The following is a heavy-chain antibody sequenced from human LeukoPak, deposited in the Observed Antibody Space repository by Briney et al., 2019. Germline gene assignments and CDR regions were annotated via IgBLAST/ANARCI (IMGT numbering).Heavy chain of an antibody. V-gene: IGHV3-23*01. CDR3: AKGKGYYGSGSYPFDY. CDR2: ISGSGGST. Sequence: GGSLRLSCAASGFTFSNYAMSWVRQAPGKGLEWVSAISGSGGSTYYADSVKGRFTISGDNSENTLNLQMNSLRAEDTAVYYCAKGKGYYGSGSYPFDYWGQGILVTVSS. D-gene: IGHD3-10*01. J-gene: IGHJ4*02. CDR1: GFTFSNYA.